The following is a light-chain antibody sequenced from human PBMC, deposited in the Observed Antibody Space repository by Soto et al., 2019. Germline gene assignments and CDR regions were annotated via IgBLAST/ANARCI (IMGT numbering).Light chain of an antibody. V-gene: IGLV2-8*01. J-gene: IGLJ3*02. CDR3: SSYAGSNNLGV. CDR1: SSDVGGYNY. Sequence: QSVLTQPPSASGSRGQSVTISCTGTSSDVGGYNYVSWYQQHPGKAPKLMIYEVSKRPSGVPDRFSGSKSGNTASLTVSGLQPEDEADYYCSSYAGSNNLGVFGGGTKLT. CDR2: EVS.